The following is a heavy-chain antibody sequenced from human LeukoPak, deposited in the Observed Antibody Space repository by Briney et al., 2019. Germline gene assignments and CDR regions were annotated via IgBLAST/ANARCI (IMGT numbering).Heavy chain of an antibody. V-gene: IGHV3-9*01. CDR2: ISWNSGSI. D-gene: IGHD6-19*01. CDR3: AKISGWLRKNAFDI. Sequence: GGSLRLSCAASGFTFDDYAMHWVRQAPGKGLEWVSGISWNSGSIGYADSVKGRFTISRDNAKNSLYLQMNSLRAEDTALYYCAKISGWLRKNAFDIWGQGTMVTVSS. J-gene: IGHJ3*02. CDR1: GFTFDDYA.